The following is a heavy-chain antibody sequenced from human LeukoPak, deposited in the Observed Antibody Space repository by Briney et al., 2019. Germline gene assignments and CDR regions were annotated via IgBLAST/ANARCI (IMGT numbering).Heavy chain of an antibody. CDR3: AKVAMVNYYYMDV. V-gene: IGHV3-23*01. CDR1: GFIFSNYA. D-gene: IGHD5-18*01. J-gene: IGHJ6*03. Sequence: PGGSLRLSCAASGFIFSNYAMTWVRQAPGKGLEWVSAISGSGGSTYYADSVKGRFTISRDNSKNTLYLQMNSLRAEDTAVYYCAKVAMVNYYYMDVWGKGTTVTISS. CDR2: ISGSGGST.